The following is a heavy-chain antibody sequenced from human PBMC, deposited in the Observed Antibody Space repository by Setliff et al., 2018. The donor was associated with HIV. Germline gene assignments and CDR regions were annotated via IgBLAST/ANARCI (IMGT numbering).Heavy chain of an antibody. CDR3: ARVWAMQQLVPGY. V-gene: IGHV4-59*01. CDR1: GGSISSYY. Sequence: SETLSLTCTVSGGSISSYYWSWIRQPPGKGLEWIGYIYYSGSTNYNPSLKSRVTISVDTSKNQLSLKLSSVTAADTAVYYCARVWAMQQLVPGYWGQGTLVTVSS. CDR2: IYYSGST. D-gene: IGHD6-6*01. J-gene: IGHJ4*02.